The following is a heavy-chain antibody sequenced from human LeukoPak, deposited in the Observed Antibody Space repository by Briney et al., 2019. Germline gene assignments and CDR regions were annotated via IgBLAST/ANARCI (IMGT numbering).Heavy chain of an antibody. CDR3: AKGLYHYFGSGSYTLDF. J-gene: IGHJ4*02. D-gene: IGHD3-10*01. CDR1: GFTFSSYA. V-gene: IGHV3-23*01. CDR2: ISGSITGT. Sequence: GGSLRLSCAASGFTFSSYAMSWVRQAPGKGLELVSAISGSITGTYYADSVKGRFTISRDNSKNTLYLQVNSLRAEDTAVYYCAKGLYHYFGSGSYTLDFWGQGTQVTVSS.